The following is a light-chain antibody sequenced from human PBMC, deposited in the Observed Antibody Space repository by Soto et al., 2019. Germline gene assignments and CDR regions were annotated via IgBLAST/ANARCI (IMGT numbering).Light chain of an antibody. J-gene: IGLJ1*01. CDR3: NSQTTSGIRV. CDR2: EVS. V-gene: IGLV2-14*01. CDR1: STDVGDSNH. Sequence: QSVLTQPASVSGSPGQSITISCTGTSTDVGDSNHVSWYQHHPGKAPKLIICEVSYRPSGVSNRFSGSKSAYTASLTISGLQAEDEADYYCNSQTTSGIRVFGTGTKVTVL.